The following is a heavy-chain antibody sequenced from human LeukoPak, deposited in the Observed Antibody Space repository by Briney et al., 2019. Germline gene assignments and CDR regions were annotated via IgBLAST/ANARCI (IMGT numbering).Heavy chain of an antibody. CDR3: ARGDEFDYYYMDV. J-gene: IGHJ6*03. Sequence: PGGSLRLSCAASGFTFDDYGMSWVRQAPGKGLEWVSGINWNGGSTGYADSVKGRFTISRDNAKDSLYLQMNSLRAEDTALYYCARGDEFDYYYMDVWGKGTTVTVSS. CDR1: GFTFDDYG. CDR2: INWNGGST. V-gene: IGHV3-20*04.